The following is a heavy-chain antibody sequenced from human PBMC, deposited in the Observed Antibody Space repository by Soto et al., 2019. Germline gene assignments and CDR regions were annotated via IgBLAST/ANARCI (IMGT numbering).Heavy chain of an antibody. V-gene: IGHV3-64D*09. J-gene: IGHJ4*02. CDR3: VKDSNLTGDHNQD. CDR2: ISSNGGST. Sequence: GGSLRLSCSASGFTFSSYAMHWVRQAPGKGLEYVSTISSNGGSTYYADSVKGRFTISRDNSKNTLYLQMSSLRAEDTAVYYRVKDSNLTGDHNQDWGQGTLVTVSS. D-gene: IGHD7-27*01. CDR1: GFTFSSYA.